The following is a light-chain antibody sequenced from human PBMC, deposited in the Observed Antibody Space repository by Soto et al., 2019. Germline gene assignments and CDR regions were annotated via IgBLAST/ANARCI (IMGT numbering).Light chain of an antibody. CDR2: AAS. CDR3: QQYGSSPLT. V-gene: IGKV3-20*01. CDR1: ETVRSN. J-gene: IGKJ5*01. Sequence: SPDTLSVSPGERATLSCRASETVRSNLAWYQQKPGQAPRLLIYAASTRATGIPDRFSGSGSGTDFTLTISRLEPEDFAVYYCQQYGSSPLTFGQGTLPEVK.